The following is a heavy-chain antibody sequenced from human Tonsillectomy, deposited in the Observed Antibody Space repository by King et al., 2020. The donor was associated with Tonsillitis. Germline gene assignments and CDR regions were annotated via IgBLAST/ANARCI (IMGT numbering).Heavy chain of an antibody. CDR1: GFRFDDYG. CDR2: VNWNGGST. V-gene: IGHV3-20*01. Sequence: VQLVESGGGVVRPGGSLRLSCAASGFRFDDYGMSWVRQAPGKGLEWVSGVNWNGGSTAYVDSVKGRFTISRDNAKNSLYLQMNSLRAEDTAWYHCARDMKSTMDDAFDIWGQGTMVTVSS. CDR3: ARDMKSTMDDAFDI. J-gene: IGHJ3*02. D-gene: IGHD4/OR15-4a*01.